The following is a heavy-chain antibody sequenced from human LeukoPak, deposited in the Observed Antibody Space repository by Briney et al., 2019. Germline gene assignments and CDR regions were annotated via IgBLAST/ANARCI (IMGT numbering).Heavy chain of an antibody. Sequence: SETLSLTCTVSGGSISSSSYYWGWVRQPPGRGVEWIGSIYYSGSTYYNPSLKSRVTISVDTSKNQFSLKLSSVTAADTAVYYCARPFGRSGPRPGAFDIWGQGTMVTVSS. CDR2: IYYSGST. J-gene: IGHJ3*02. CDR1: GGSISSSSYY. V-gene: IGHV4-39*01. CDR3: ARPFGRSGPRPGAFDI. D-gene: IGHD2-15*01.